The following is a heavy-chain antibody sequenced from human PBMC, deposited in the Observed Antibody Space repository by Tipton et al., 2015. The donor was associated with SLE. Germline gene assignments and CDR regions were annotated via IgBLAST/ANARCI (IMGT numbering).Heavy chain of an antibody. J-gene: IGHJ4*02. V-gene: IGHV4-59*11. CDR2: ISDSGNT. CDR3: ASILNHSFDY. CDR1: GPSFSSHY. Sequence: TLSLTCTVSGPSFSSHYWSWIRQPPGKGLGWIGYISDSGNTIDNPSLKSRLTISVDTSKNQFSLKLRSVTAADTAVYYCASILNHSFDYWGQGTLVTVSS.